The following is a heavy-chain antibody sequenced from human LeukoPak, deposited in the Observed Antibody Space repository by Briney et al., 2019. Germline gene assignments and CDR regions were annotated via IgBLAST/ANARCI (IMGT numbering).Heavy chain of an antibody. D-gene: IGHD2-2*01. CDR2: ISAYNGNT. CDR1: GYTFTSYG. V-gene: IGHV1-18*01. CDR3: AREGGCSSTSCYYYYYGMDV. J-gene: IGHJ6*02. Sequence: ASVKVSCKASGYTFTSYGISWVRQAPGQGLEGMGWISAYNGNTNYAQKLQGRVTMTTDTSTSTAYMELRSLRSDDTAVYYCAREGGCSSTSCYYYYYGMDVWGQGTTVTVSS.